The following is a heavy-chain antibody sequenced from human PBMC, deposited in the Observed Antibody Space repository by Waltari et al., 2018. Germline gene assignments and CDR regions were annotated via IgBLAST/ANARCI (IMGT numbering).Heavy chain of an antibody. V-gene: IGHV1-3*01. CDR3: ARDRGSYYRGYFDY. CDR1: GYTFTSYA. D-gene: IGHD1-26*01. CDR2: INAGNGNT. Sequence: QVQLVQSGAEVKKPGASVKVSCKASGYTFTSYAMHWVRQAPGQRLEWMGWINAGNGNTKYSQKFQGRVTITRDTSASTAYMELSSLRSEDTAVYYCARDRGSYYRGYFDYWGQGTTVTVSS. J-gene: IGHJ4*03.